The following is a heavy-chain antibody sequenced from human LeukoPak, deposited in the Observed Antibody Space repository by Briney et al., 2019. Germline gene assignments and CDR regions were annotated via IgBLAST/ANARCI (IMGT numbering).Heavy chain of an antibody. CDR1: SGSISSYY. Sequence: SETLSLPCIVSSGSISSYYWRWIRQPPGEGLVWIGYIYYSGSTNYNPYVKSRVTISVSASKNQVSLKLSSVTAADTAVYYCAREGWYYYDSSGENGFDIWGQGTRVTDSS. D-gene: IGHD3-22*01. V-gene: IGHV4-59*01. CDR2: IYYSGST. J-gene: IGHJ3*02. CDR3: AREGWYYYDSSGENGFDI.